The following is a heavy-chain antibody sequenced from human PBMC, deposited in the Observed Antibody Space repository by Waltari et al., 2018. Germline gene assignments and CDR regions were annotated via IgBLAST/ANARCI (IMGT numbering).Heavy chain of an antibody. CDR3: ARAGATYYDFWSGYLADY. V-gene: IGHV1-2*06. CDR1: GYTFTGYY. Sequence: QVQLVQYGAEVKKPGASVKVSCKASGYTFTGYYMHWVRPAPGQGLEWMGRINPNSGGTNYAQKFQGRVTMTRDTSISTAYMELSRLRSDDTAVYYCARAGATYYDFWSGYLADYWGQGTLVTVSS. D-gene: IGHD3-3*01. J-gene: IGHJ4*02. CDR2: INPNSGGT.